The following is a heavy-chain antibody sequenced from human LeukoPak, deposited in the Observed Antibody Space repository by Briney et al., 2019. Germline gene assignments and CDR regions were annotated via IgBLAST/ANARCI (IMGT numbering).Heavy chain of an antibody. CDR2: ISYDGSNK. CDR1: GFTFSSYG. D-gene: IGHD3-9*01. CDR3: ATDRGPYYDILTGYYFVY. V-gene: IGHV3-30*03. Sequence: GRSLRLPCAASGFTFSSYGMHWVRQAPGKGLEWVAVISYDGSNKYYADSVKGRFTISRDNSKNTLYLQMNSLRAEDTAVYYYATDRGPYYDILTGYYFVYWGQGTLVTVSS. J-gene: IGHJ4*02.